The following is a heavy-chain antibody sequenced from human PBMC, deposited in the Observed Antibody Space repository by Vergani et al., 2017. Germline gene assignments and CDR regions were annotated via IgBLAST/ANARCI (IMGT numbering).Heavy chain of an antibody. D-gene: IGHD4-17*01. V-gene: IGHV3-33*01. CDR3: ARSFEGYGDYTEY. Sequence: QVQLVESGGGVVQPGRSLRLSCAASGFTFSSYGTHWVRQAPGKGLEWVAVIWYDGSNKYYADSVKGRFTISRDNSKNTLYLQMNSLRAEDTAVYYCARSFEGYGDYTEYWGQGTLVTVSS. CDR2: IWYDGSNK. J-gene: IGHJ4*02. CDR1: GFTFSSYG.